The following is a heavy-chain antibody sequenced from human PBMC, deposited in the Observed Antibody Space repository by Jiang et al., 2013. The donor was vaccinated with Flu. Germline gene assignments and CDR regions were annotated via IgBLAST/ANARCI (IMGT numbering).Heavy chain of an antibody. V-gene: IGHV3-11*01. Sequence: VQLVESGGDLVKPGGSLRLSCAASGFTFNAGFMNWIRQAPGKGLEWISYISGSGGSTYYADSVKGRFTISRDISKNTVYLQMNSLRAGDTAVYFCAKDLNTRIPFQGYFDYWGQGTLVTVSS. D-gene: IGHD2-2*01. J-gene: IGHJ4*02. CDR3: AKDLNTRIPFQGYFDY. CDR2: ISGSGGST. CDR1: GFTFNAGF.